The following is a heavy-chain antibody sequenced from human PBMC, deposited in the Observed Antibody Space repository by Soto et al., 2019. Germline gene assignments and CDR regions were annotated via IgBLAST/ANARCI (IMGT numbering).Heavy chain of an antibody. V-gene: IGHV3-64D*06. J-gene: IGHJ4*02. D-gene: IGHD3-22*01. Sequence: GGSLRLSCSASGSTFSLFAMHWVRQAPGKGLEYLSGISNNGGSTYYADSVKGRFTISRDNSKNTLYLQMSSLRAEDTAVYYCVKDLGYYDSSGYYYDYWGQGTLVTVSS. CDR3: VKDLGYYDSSGYYYDY. CDR2: ISNNGGST. CDR1: GSTFSLFA.